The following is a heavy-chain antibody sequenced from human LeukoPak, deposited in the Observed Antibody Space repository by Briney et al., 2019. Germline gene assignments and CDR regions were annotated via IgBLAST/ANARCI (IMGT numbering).Heavy chain of an antibody. V-gene: IGHV4-31*03. CDR3: ARARDYDSSGYFDY. Sequence: SETLSLTCTVSGGSISSGGYYWSWIRQHPGKGLEWNGYIYYSGSTYYNPSLKRRVTISVDTSRNQFSLKLSSVTAADTAVYYCARARDYDSSGYFDYWGQGTLVTVSS. D-gene: IGHD3-22*01. J-gene: IGHJ4*02. CDR1: GGSISSGGYY. CDR2: IYYSGST.